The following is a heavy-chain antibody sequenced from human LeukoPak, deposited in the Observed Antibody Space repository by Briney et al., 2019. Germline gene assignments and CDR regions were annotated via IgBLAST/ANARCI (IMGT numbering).Heavy chain of an antibody. CDR2: ISAYNGNT. D-gene: IGHD6-6*01. V-gene: IGHV1-18*01. CDR3: ARDGLPRKGSRPPSWFDP. Sequence: GASVKVSCKASGYTFTSYGISWVRQAPGQGLEWMGWISAYNGNTNYAQKLQGRVTMTTDTSTSTVYMELSSLRSEDTAVYYCARDGLPRKGSRPPSWFDPWGQGTLVTVSS. J-gene: IGHJ5*02. CDR1: GYTFTSYG.